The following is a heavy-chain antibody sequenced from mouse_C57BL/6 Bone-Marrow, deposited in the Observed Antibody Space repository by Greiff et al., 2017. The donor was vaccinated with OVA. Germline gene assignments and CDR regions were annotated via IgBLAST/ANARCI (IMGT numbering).Heavy chain of an antibody. CDR2: IRSKNTNYAT. D-gene: IGHD1-1*01. J-gene: IGHJ2*01. V-gene: IGHV10-1*01. CDR1: GFSFHTYA. Sequence: GGGLVQPKGSLKLSCAASGFSFHTYAMNWVTQAPGKGLEWVASIRSKNTNYATYYVDSVKDRFTISIDDSEIMLYLQVDNLRAEDAAMYYCVLVARYWGQGTTLTVSS. CDR3: VLVARY.